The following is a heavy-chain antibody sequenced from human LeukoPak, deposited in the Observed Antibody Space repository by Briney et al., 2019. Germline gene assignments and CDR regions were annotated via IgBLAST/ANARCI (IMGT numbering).Heavy chain of an antibody. Sequence: GGSLRLSCAASGFTFSSYGMHWVRQGPGKGLEWVAVISYDGSNKYYADSVKGRFTISRDNSKNTLYLQMNSLRAEDTAVYYCAKNGYNSYGMDVWGQGTTVTVSS. CDR2: ISYDGSNK. CDR3: AKNGYNSYGMDV. J-gene: IGHJ6*02. CDR1: GFTFSSYG. D-gene: IGHD2-8*01. V-gene: IGHV3-30*18.